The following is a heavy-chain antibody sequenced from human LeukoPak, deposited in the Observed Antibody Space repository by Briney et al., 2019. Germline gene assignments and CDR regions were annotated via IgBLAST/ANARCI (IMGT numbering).Heavy chain of an antibody. CDR3: AQAKDGIRYFDWYNWFDP. CDR2: ISSSSSYT. D-gene: IGHD3-9*01. Sequence: GGSLRLSCAASGFTFSDYYMSWIRQAPGQGLEWVSYISSSSSYTNYADSVKGRFTISRDNAKNSLYLQMNSLRAEDTAVYYCAQAKDGIRYFDWYNWFDPWGQGTLVTVSS. CDR1: GFTFSDYY. V-gene: IGHV3-11*03. J-gene: IGHJ5*02.